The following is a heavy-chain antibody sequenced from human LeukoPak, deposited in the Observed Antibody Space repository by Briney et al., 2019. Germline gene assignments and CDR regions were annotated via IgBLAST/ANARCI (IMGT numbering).Heavy chain of an antibody. CDR1: GFTFSSYA. CDR2: ISGSGSTT. CDR3: ARGIDY. J-gene: IGHJ4*02. Sequence: GGSLRLSCAASGFTFSSYAMNWVRQAPGEGLEWVSVISGSGSTTYYADSVKGRFTISRDNSKNTLSLQMNSLRAEDTAVYYCARGIDYWGRGTLVTVSS. V-gene: IGHV3-23*01.